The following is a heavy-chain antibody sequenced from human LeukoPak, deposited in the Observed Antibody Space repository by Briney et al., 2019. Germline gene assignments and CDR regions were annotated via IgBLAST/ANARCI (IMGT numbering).Heavy chain of an antibody. V-gene: IGHV1-69*05. Sequence: SVRVSCKASGGTFSSYAISWVRQAPGEGLEWMGGINPIFGTANYAQTLQGRVTINTEEYTSTAYMELRSLRSQYTAVYYCARGGTMVRGVYYMDVWGKGTTVTVSS. CDR3: ARGGTMVRGVYYMDV. D-gene: IGHD3-10*01. J-gene: IGHJ6*03. CDR1: GGTFSSYA. CDR2: INPIFGTA.